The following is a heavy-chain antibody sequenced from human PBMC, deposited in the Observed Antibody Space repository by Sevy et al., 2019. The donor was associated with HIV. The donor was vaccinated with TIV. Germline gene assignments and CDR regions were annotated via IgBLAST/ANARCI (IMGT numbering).Heavy chain of an antibody. J-gene: IGHJ6*02. D-gene: IGHD3-16*01. CDR1: GFTLSDYY. V-gene: IGHV3-11*01. CDR2: ISGSDDSGGDDTI. CDR3: ARDHVKVGKGGDYYYHAMDV. Sequence: GGSLRLSCTASGFTLSDYYMSWIRRAPGKGLQWISYISGSDDSGGDDTISYADSVKGRFTVSRDNAKNSLYLQMSSLRADDTAVCYCARDHVKVGKGGDYYYHAMDVWGRGTTVTVSS.